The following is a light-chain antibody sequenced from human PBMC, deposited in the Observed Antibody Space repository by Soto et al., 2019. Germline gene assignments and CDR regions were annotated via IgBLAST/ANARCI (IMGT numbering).Light chain of an antibody. V-gene: IGLV2-14*01. Sequence: QSALTQPASVSGSPGQSITISCTGTSSDVGGYDYVSWYQQHPGKAPKLLIFDVSKRPSGVSYRFSGSKSGNTASLTISGLQAEDAADYYCSSYASSITLVFGGGTKLTVL. J-gene: IGLJ2*01. CDR1: SSDVGGYDY. CDR3: SSYASSITLV. CDR2: DVS.